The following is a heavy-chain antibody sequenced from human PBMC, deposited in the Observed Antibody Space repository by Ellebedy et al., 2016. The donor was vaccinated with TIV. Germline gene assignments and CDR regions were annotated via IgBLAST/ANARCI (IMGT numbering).Heavy chain of an antibody. CDR1: GFTFSSYG. D-gene: IGHD3-10*01. CDR2: IRFDGSNK. V-gene: IGHV3-30*02. J-gene: IGHJ4*01. Sequence: GESLKISCAASGFTFSSYGMHWVRQAPGKGLEWVAYIRFDGSNKYYADSVKRRLTISRDNSKNTLYLQMNRLRAEDTAVYSCCYMGSGTYGDLDYWGHGTLVTVSS. CDR3: CYMGSGTYGDLDY.